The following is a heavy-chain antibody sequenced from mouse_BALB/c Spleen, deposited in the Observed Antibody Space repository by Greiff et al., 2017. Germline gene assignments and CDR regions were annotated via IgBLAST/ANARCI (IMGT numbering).Heavy chain of an antibody. Sequence: EVKVIESGGGLVQPGGSLKLSCAASGFDFSRYWMSWVRQAPGKGLEWIGEINPDSSTINYTPSLKDKFIISRDNAKNTLYLQMSKVRSEDTALYYCARLYDPWFAYWGQGTLVTVSA. CDR2: INPDSSTI. CDR3: ARLYDPWFAY. V-gene: IGHV4-1*02. CDR1: GFDFSRYW. D-gene: IGHD2-3*01. J-gene: IGHJ3*01.